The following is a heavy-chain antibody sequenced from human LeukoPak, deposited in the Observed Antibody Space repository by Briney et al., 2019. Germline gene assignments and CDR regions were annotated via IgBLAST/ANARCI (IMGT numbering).Heavy chain of an antibody. Sequence: PGGSLRLSCAASGFTFSSYAMHWVRQAPGKGLEWVAVISYDGSNKYYADSVKGRFTISRDNSKNTLYLQMNSLRAEDTAVYYCASPSRGTAMVIYYWGQGTLVTVSS. CDR1: GFTFSSYA. V-gene: IGHV3-30-3*01. J-gene: IGHJ4*02. CDR3: ASPSRGTAMVIYY. D-gene: IGHD5-18*01. CDR2: ISYDGSNK.